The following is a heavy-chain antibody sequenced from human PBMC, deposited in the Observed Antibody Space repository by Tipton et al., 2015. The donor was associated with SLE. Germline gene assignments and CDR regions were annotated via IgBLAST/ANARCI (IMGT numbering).Heavy chain of an antibody. J-gene: IGHJ6*03. D-gene: IGHD3-10*01. CDR2: INHSGST. CDR1: GGSFSGYY. CDR3: ASTPTFTMVRGVIITHYYYYMDA. V-gene: IGHV4-34*01. Sequence: TLSLTCAVYGGSFSGYYWSWIRQPPGKGLEWIGEINHSGSTNYNPSLKSRVTISVDTSKNQFSLKLSSVTAADTAVYYCASTPTFTMVRGVIITHYYYYMDAWGKGTTVTVSS.